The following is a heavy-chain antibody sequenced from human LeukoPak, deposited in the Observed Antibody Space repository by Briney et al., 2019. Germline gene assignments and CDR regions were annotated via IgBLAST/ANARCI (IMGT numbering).Heavy chain of an antibody. V-gene: IGHV3-7*01. CDR2: IKQDGSEK. CDR1: GFTFSSYW. J-gene: IGHJ5*02. Sequence: GGSLRLSCAASGFTFSSYWMSWVRQAPGKGLEWVANIKQDGSEKYYVDSVKGRFTISRDNAKNSLYLQMNSLRAEDTAVYYCARDLDKWGYDFWTTWGQGTPVTVSS. CDR3: ARDLDKWGYDFWTT. D-gene: IGHD3-3*01.